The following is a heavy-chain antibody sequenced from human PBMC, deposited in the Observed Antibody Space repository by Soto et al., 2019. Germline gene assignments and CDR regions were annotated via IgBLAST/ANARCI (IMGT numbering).Heavy chain of an antibody. CDR1: GGSISSGGYS. CDR2: IYHSGST. Sequence: SETLSLTCAVSGGSISSGGYSWSWIRQPPGKGLEWIGYIYHSGSTYYNPSLKSRVTISVDRSKNQFSLKLSSVTAADTAVYYCAGAKAAGYYDYWGQGTLVTVSS. V-gene: IGHV4-30-2*01. J-gene: IGHJ4*02. CDR3: AGAKAAGYYDY. D-gene: IGHD3-9*01.